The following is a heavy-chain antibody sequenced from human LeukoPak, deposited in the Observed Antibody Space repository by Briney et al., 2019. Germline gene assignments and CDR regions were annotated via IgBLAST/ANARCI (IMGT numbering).Heavy chain of an antibody. D-gene: IGHD6-13*01. CDR2: IYYSGSTNSGST. V-gene: IGHV4-59*01. Sequence: SETLSLTCTVSGGSIGSYYWSWIRQPPGKGLEWSGYIYYSGSTNSGSTNYNPSLKSRLTISVDTSKDQFSLKLTSVTAADTAVYYCARGASIAAAEIDYWGQGTLVTVSS. CDR3: ARGASIAAAEIDY. J-gene: IGHJ4*02. CDR1: GGSIGSYY.